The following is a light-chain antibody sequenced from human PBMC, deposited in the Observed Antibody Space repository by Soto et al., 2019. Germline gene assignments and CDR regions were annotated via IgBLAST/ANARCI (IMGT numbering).Light chain of an antibody. Sequence: DIVMTQSPLSLPVTPGEPASITCRSSQSLLFGNGYNYLDWYVQRPGQSPQLLIYLASYRASGVPDRFSGSGSGTDFTLKISRVEAEDVGVYYCMQALQTPLAFGQGTKVDIK. CDR2: LAS. V-gene: IGKV2-28*01. CDR1: QSLLFGNGYNY. J-gene: IGKJ1*01. CDR3: MQALQTPLA.